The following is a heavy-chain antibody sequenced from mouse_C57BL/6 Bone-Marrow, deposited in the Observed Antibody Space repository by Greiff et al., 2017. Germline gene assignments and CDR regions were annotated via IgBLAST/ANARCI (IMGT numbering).Heavy chain of an antibody. Sequence: VKLMESGPGLVAPSQSLSITCTVSGFSLTSYGVHWVRQPPGKGLEWLVVIWSDGSTTYNSALKSRLSISKDNSKSQVFLKMNSLQTDDTAMYYCARHQGHYDGYVEFAYWGQGTLVTVSA. J-gene: IGHJ3*01. CDR1: GFSLTSYG. V-gene: IGHV2-6-1*01. CDR2: IWSDGST. CDR3: ARHQGHYDGYVEFAY. D-gene: IGHD2-3*01.